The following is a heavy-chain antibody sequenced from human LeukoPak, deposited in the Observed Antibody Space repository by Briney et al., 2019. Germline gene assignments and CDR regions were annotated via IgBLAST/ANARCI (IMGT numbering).Heavy chain of an antibody. CDR2: IWYDGSNK. V-gene: IGHV3-33*08. D-gene: IGHD2-2*02. CDR1: GFSFRDYY. CDR3: ARGLIVVVPAAIPGGWFDP. J-gene: IGHJ5*02. Sequence: GGSLRLSCEGSGFSFRDYYMSWVRQAPGKGLEWVAVIWYDGSNKYYADSVKGRFTISRDNSKNTLYLQMNSLRAEDTAVYYCARGLIVVVPAAIPGGWFDPWGQGTLVTVSS.